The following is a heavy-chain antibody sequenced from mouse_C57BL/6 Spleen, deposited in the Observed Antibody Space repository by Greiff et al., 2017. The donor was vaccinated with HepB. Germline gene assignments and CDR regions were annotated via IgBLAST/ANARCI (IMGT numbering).Heavy chain of an antibody. J-gene: IGHJ4*01. Sequence: VQLQQSGAELVRPGASVTLSCKASGYTFTDYEMHWVKQTPVHGLEWIGAIDPETGGTAYNQKFKGKAILTADKSSSTAYMELRSLTSEDSAVYYCTRYDYEERGYAMDYWGQGTSVTVSS. V-gene: IGHV1-15*01. CDR1: GYTFTDYE. D-gene: IGHD2-4*01. CDR3: TRYDYEERGYAMDY. CDR2: IDPETGGT.